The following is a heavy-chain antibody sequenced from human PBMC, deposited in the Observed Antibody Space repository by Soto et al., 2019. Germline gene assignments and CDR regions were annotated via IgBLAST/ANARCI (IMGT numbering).Heavy chain of an antibody. CDR2: IYYSGST. CDR1: GGSISSGGYY. J-gene: IGHJ4*02. Sequence: SETLSLTCTVSGGSISSGGYYWSWIRKHPGKGLEWIGYIYYSGSTYYNPSLKSRVTISVDTSKNQFSLKLSSVTAADTAVYYCARGPGYSYGPYYFDYWGQGTLVTVSS. V-gene: IGHV4-31*03. D-gene: IGHD5-18*01. CDR3: ARGPGYSYGPYYFDY.